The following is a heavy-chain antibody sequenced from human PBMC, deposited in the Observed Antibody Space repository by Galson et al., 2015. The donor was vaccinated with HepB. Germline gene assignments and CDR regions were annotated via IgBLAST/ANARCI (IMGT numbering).Heavy chain of an antibody. D-gene: IGHD6-13*01. V-gene: IGHV3-73*01. Sequence: LRLSCAASGFTFSGSATHWVRQASGKEPEWVGHIRSKASNYATSYVPSLKGRFTISRDASKNMAYLHMKSLKTEDTAVYYCIRVGDFSGNSSRWGQGTLVTVSS. J-gene: IGHJ4*02. CDR2: IRSKASNYAT. CDR3: IRVGDFSGNSSR. CDR1: GFTFSGSA.